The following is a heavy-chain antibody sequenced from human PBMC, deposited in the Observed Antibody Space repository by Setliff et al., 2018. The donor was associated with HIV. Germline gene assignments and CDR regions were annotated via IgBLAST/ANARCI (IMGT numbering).Heavy chain of an antibody. CDR3: ATIVESSGYHGGNYFDF. Sequence: GSLRLSCAASGFIFSSYGMHWVRQAPGKGLEWVAFIRYDGSNKYYADSVKGRFTISRDNSKNTLYLQMNSLRAEDTAVYYCATIVESSGYHGGNYFDFWGRGSLVTVSS. V-gene: IGHV3-30*02. D-gene: IGHD3-22*01. CDR1: GFIFSSYG. CDR2: IRYDGSNK. J-gene: IGHJ4*02.